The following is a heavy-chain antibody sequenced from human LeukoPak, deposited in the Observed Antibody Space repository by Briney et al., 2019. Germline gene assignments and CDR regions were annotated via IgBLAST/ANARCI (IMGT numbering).Heavy chain of an antibody. J-gene: IGHJ1*01. Sequence: GGSLRLSCAASGFTFRNHAMGWVRQAPGKGLDWVSAIDAGGSTYYPDSLKGRFTISRDNSKNTLYLQMNSLRVEDTAVYYCAKEGSTAVAGYADYFQHWGQGTLVTVSS. CDR2: IDAGGST. CDR1: GFTFRNHA. D-gene: IGHD6-19*01. V-gene: IGHV3-23*01. CDR3: AKEGSTAVAGYADYFQH.